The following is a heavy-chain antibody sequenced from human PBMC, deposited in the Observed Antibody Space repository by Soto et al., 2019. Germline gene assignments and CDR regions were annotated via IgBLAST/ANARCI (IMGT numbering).Heavy chain of an antibody. Sequence: GGSLRLSCAASGFTFSSYAMSWVRQAPGKGLEWVSAISGSGGSTYYADSVKGRFTISRDNSKNTLSVQMNSLRAEDTAVYYCAKGIYYYDSSGYYYYYYGMDVWGQGTRVTVSS. V-gene: IGHV3-23*01. CDR3: AKGIYYYDSSGYYYYYYGMDV. CDR1: GFTFSSYA. J-gene: IGHJ6*02. CDR2: ISGSGGST. D-gene: IGHD3-22*01.